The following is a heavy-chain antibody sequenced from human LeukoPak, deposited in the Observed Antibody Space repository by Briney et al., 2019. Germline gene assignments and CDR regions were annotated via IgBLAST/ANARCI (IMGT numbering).Heavy chain of an antibody. CDR2: TYYSGST. D-gene: IGHD6-13*01. CDR1: GGSISSYY. J-gene: IGHJ4*02. V-gene: IGHV4-59*08. Sequence: SETLSLTCTVSGGSISSYYWSWIRQPPGKGLEWIGYTYYSGSTNYNPSLKSRVTISVDTSKNQFSLKLSSVTAADTAVYYCARQRYSSSWYFDYWGQGTLVTVSS. CDR3: ARQRYSSSWYFDY.